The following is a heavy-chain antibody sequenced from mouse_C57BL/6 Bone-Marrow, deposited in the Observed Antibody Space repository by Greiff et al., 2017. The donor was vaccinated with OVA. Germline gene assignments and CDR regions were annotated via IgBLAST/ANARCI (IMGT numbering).Heavy chain of an antibody. V-gene: IGHV1-53*01. CDR2: INPSNGGT. CDR3: ARCVSSYWYFDV. Sequence: VQLQESGTELVKPGASVKLSCKASGYTFTSYWMHWVKQRPGQGLEWIGNINPSNGGTNYNEKFKSKATLTVDKSSSTAYMQLSSLTSEDSAVYYCARCVSSYWYFDVWGTGTTVTVSS. J-gene: IGHJ1*03. D-gene: IGHD1-1*01. CDR1: GYTFTSYW.